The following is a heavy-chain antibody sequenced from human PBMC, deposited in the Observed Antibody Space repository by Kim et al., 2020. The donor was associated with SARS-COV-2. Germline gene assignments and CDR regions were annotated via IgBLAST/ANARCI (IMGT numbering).Heavy chain of an antibody. V-gene: IGHV3-23*01. CDR2: ISGRGDST. J-gene: IGHJ4*02. Sequence: GGSLRLSCAASGLIFSNYAMSWVRQAPVKGLEWVSGISGRGDSTYYADSVKGRFTISRDNSKNTLYLQINSLRAEDTAVYYCAREGPRTGGTSGNYFDYWGQGTLVTVSS. CDR1: GLIFSNYA. D-gene: IGHD2-2*01. CDR3: AREGPRTGGTSGNYFDY.